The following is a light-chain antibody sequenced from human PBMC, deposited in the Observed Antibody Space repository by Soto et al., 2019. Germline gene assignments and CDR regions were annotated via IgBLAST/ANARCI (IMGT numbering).Light chain of an antibody. V-gene: IGKV3-15*01. J-gene: IGKJ4*01. CDR2: DAS. CDR1: QNVYNN. Sequence: EIVMTECPATRSASPGEGATLSCKASQNVYNNLAWYQQRPGQTPRLFIYDASTRAPGISARFSGSGYGTEFTLTISSLQSEDFAVYFCQQCRNWPLTFGGGTKVDIK. CDR3: QQCRNWPLT.